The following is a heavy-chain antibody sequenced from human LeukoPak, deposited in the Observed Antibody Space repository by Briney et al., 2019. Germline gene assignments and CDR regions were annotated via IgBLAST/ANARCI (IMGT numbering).Heavy chain of an antibody. V-gene: IGHV4-38-2*02. CDR3: ARDGVFWSGYYYHYYFDC. Sequence: SETLSLTCTVSGYSISSGYYWGWIRQPPGKGLEWIGSIYHSGSTYYNPSLKSRVTISVDTSKNQFSLKLSSVTAADTAVYYCARDGVFWSGYYYHYYFDCWGQGTLVTVSS. D-gene: IGHD3-3*01. J-gene: IGHJ4*02. CDR1: GYSISSGYY. CDR2: IYHSGST.